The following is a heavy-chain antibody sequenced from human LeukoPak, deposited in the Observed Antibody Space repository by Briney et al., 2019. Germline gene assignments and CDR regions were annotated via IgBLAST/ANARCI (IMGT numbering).Heavy chain of an antibody. V-gene: IGHV3-74*01. D-gene: IGHD3-10*01. J-gene: IGHJ2*01. CDR2: INSEGSST. CDR1: GFTFSSHW. CDR3: ARFYYANGSWYFDL. Sequence: GSLGLSCAASGFTFSSHWMHWVRQAPGKGLVWVSRINSEGSSTSHADSVKGRFTVSRDNAKNTLYLQMNSLRAEDTAVYYCARFYYANGSWYFDLWGRGTLVTVSS.